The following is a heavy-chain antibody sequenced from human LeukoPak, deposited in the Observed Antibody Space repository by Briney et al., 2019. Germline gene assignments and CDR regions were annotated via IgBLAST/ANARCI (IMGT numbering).Heavy chain of an antibody. J-gene: IGHJ4*02. CDR3: ARAGVGARFEDY. V-gene: IGHV3-48*02. CDR2: ISSTSNPI. D-gene: IGHD1-26*01. CDR1: GFTFSSYS. Sequence: GGSLRLSCAASGFTFSSYSMNWVRQAPGKGLEWVSYISSTSNPIYYADSVKGRFTISRDNAKNSLYLQMNSLRDEDTAVYYCARAGVGARFEDYWGQGTLVTVSS.